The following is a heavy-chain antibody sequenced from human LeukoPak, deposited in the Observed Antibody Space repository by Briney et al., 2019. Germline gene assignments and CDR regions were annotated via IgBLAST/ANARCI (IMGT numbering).Heavy chain of an antibody. CDR2: INTDSSDI. V-gene: IGHV3-21*05. CDR1: GFTFSRYA. J-gene: IGHJ4*02. D-gene: IGHD2-2*01. CDR3: ARDTFQPGLIDS. Sequence: PGGSLRLSCAASGFTFSRYAMNWVRQAPGKGLEWVSYINTDSSDIHYADSVKGQFTISRDNARNTLYLQLSSLRAEDSAVYYCARDTFQPGLIDSWGQGTLVTVSS.